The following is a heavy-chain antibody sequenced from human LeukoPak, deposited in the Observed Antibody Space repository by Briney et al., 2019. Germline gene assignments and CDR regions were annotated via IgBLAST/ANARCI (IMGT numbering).Heavy chain of an antibody. V-gene: IGHV1-69*01. CDR3: ARDRFMEGTYVVGATGGFDY. CDR1: GGTFSSYA. CDR2: IIPIFGTA. J-gene: IGHJ4*02. D-gene: IGHD1-26*01. Sequence: ASVKVSCKASGGTFSSYAISWVRQAPGQGLEWMGGIIPIFGTANYAQKFQGRVTITADESTSTAYMELSSLRSEDTAVYYCARDRFMEGTYVVGATGGFDYWGQGTLVTVSS.